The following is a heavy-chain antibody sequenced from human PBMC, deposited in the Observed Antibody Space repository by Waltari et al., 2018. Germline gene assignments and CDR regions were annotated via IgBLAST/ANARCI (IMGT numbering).Heavy chain of an antibody. J-gene: IGHJ4*02. V-gene: IGHV4-59*01. CDR1: GGSISSYY. D-gene: IGHD3-3*01. CDR2: IYYSGRT. Sequence: QVQLQESGPGLVKPSETLSPTCTVSGGSISSYYWRWIRPPPGKGLEWIGYIYYSGRTNYNPSLKSRVTISVDTSKNQFSLKLSSVTAADTAVYYCAAYDFWSGYYSPVDYWGQGTLVTVSS. CDR3: AAYDFWSGYYSPVDY.